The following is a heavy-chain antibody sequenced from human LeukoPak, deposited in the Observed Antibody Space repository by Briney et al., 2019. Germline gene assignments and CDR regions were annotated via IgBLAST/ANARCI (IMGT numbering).Heavy chain of an antibody. V-gene: IGHV3-30*02. CDR1: GFTFSSYG. D-gene: IGHD2-2*01. Sequence: GGSLRLSCAASGFTFSSYGMHWVRQAPGKGLEWVAFIRYDGSNKYYADSVKGRFTVSRDNSKNMLYLQMNSLRAEDTAVYYCARDWYHAIDYWGQGTLVTVSS. CDR2: IRYDGSNK. CDR3: ARDWYHAIDY. J-gene: IGHJ4*02.